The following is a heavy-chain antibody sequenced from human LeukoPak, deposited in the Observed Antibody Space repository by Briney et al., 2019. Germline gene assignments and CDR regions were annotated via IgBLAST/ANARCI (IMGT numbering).Heavy chain of an antibody. CDR1: GGSFSGYY. CDR2: IYYSGST. V-gene: IGHV4-59*08. J-gene: IGHJ4*02. D-gene: IGHD5-24*01. CDR3: ARHAPYGYNFDY. Sequence: ASETLSLTCAVYGGSFSGYYWSWIRQPPGKGLEWIGYIYYSGSTNYNPSLKSRVTISVDTSKNQFSLKLSSVTAADTAVYYCARHAPYGYNFDYWGQGTLVTVSS.